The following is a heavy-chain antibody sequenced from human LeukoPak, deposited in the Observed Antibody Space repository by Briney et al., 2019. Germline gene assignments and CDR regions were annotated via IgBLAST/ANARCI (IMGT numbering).Heavy chain of an antibody. CDR3: ARLPAMTMVVSLDY. D-gene: IGHD4-23*01. CDR2: IYPGDSDT. CDR1: GYSFTSYW. V-gene: IGHV5-51*01. Sequence: GESLKISCKGSGYSFTSYWIGWVRQLPGKGLEWVGIIYPGDSDTRYSPSFQGQVTISADKSISTAYLQWSSLKASDTAMYYCARLPAMTMVVSLDYWGQRTLVTVSS. J-gene: IGHJ4*02.